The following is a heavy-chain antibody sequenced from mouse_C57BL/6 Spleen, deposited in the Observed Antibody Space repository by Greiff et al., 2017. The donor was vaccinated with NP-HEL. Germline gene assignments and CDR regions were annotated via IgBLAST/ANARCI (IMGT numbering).Heavy chain of an antibody. CDR2: IYPRSGNT. CDR3: AEGELGEGAWFAY. D-gene: IGHD4-1*01. V-gene: IGHV1-81*01. Sequence: QVQLQQSGAELARPGASVKLSCKASGYTFTSYGISWVKQRTGQGLEWIGEIYPRSGNTYYNEKFKGKATLTADKSSSTAYMELRSLTSEDSAVDFCAEGELGEGAWFAYWGQGTLVTVSA. J-gene: IGHJ3*01. CDR1: GYTFTSYG.